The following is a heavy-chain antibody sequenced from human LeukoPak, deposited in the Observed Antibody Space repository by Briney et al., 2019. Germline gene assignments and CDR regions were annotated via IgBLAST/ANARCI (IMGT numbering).Heavy chain of an antibody. CDR2: MYYSGST. D-gene: IGHD2-15*01. V-gene: IGHV4-59*01. Sequence: SETLSLTCTVSGGSISSYYWSWIRQPPGKGLEWIGYMYYSGSTNYNPSLKSRVTISVDTSKNQFSLKLSSVTAADTAVYYCASFYCSGGSCYQYYSYYYMDVWGKGTTVTISS. J-gene: IGHJ6*03. CDR1: GGSISSYY. CDR3: ASFYCSGGSCYQYYSYYYMDV.